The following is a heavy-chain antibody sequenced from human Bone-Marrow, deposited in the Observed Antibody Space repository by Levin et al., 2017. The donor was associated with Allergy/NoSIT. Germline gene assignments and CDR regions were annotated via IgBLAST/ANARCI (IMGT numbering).Heavy chain of an antibody. CDR3: ARRTGAGGYDY. V-gene: IGHV1-3*01. CDR1: GYPFISYT. CDR2: INAGNGDT. D-gene: IGHD7-27*01. Sequence: RASVKVSCKASGYPFISYTLHWVRQAPGQRLEWMGWINAGNGDTTYSHKFPGRVTFTRDTSANTAYMELSSLRSEDTAVYYCARRTGAGGYDYWGQGTLVTVSS. J-gene: IGHJ4*02.